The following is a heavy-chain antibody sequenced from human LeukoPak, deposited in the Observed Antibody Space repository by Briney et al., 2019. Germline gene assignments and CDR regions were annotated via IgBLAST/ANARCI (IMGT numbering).Heavy chain of an antibody. CDR2: IYYSGST. V-gene: IGHV4-59*01. Sequence: SETLSLTCTVSGGSISSYYWSWIRQPPGKGLEWVGYIYYSGSTNYNPSLKIRDSISVDPSKNQFSLKLSSVTAADTAVYYCARGQRAYCSSTSCPYYYYYYYMDVWGKGTTVTVSS. CDR1: GGSISSYY. D-gene: IGHD2-2*01. CDR3: ARGQRAYCSSTSCPYYYYYYYMDV. J-gene: IGHJ6*03.